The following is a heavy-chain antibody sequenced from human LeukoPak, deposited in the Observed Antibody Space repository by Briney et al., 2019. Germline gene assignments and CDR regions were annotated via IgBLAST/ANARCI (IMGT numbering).Heavy chain of an antibody. CDR1: GFTFSSYS. CDR3: ARDQIYGSGSHDY. V-gene: IGHV3-21*01. Sequence: GGSLRLSCAASGFTFSSYSMNWVRQAPGKGLEWVSSISSSSSYIYYADSVKGRFTISRDNAKNSLYLQMNSLRAEDTAVYYCARDQIYGSGSHDYWGQGTLVTVSS. D-gene: IGHD3-10*01. J-gene: IGHJ4*02. CDR2: ISSSSSYI.